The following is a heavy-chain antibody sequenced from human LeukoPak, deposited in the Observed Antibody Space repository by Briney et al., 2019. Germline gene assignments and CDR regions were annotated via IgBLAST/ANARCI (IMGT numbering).Heavy chain of an antibody. D-gene: IGHD2-2*01. Sequence: SETLSLTCTVSGVSISSYYWSWIRQAAGKGLEWIGRIYTSGSTNYNPSLKSRVTISVDKSKNQFSLKLSSVTAADTAVYYCARDLFCSSTSCVNWFDPWGQGTLVTVSS. CDR3: ARDLFCSSTSCVNWFDP. CDR2: IYTSGST. J-gene: IGHJ5*02. CDR1: GVSISSYY. V-gene: IGHV4-4*07.